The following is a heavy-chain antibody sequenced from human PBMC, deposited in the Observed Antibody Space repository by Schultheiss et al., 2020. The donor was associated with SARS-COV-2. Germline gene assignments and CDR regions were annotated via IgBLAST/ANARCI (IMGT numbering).Heavy chain of an antibody. CDR2: IYTSGST. CDR3: ARDKDCSGGSCYFDY. J-gene: IGHJ4*02. CDR1: GGSISSSSYY. Sequence: SETLSLTCTVSGGSISSSSYYWSWIRQPPGKGLEWIGRIYTSGSTNYNPSLKSRVTMSVDTSKNQFSLKLSSVTAADTAVYYCARDKDCSGGSCYFDYWGQGTLVTVSS. V-gene: IGHV4-61*02. D-gene: IGHD2-15*01.